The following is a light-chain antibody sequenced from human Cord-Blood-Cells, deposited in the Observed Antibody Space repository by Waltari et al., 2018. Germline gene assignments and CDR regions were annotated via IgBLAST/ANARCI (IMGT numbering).Light chain of an antibody. CDR2: DAS. J-gene: IGKJ4*01. CDR3: QQRSNWPLT. V-gene: IGKV3-11*01. Sequence: EIVLTQSPATLSLSPGERATLSCRASQSVSSYLAWYQQKPGQAPRLLIYDASNRATAIPARVSGSGSGTDFTLTISSLEPEDFAVYYCQQRSNWPLTFGGGTKVEIK. CDR1: QSVSSY.